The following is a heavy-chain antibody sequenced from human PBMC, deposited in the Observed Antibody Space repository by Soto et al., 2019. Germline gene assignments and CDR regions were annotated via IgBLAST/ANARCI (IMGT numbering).Heavy chain of an antibody. CDR2: IRSKAYGGTT. D-gene: IGHD3-22*01. CDR1: GFTFGDYA. V-gene: IGHV3-49*05. J-gene: IGHJ6*02. Sequence: EVQLVESGGGLVKPGRSLRLSCTASGFTFGDYAMSWFRQAPGKGLEWVGFIRSKAYGGTTEYAASVKGRFTISRDDSKSIAYLQMNSLKTEDTAVYYCTRDSSGHYYERGGYGMDVWGQGTTVTVSS. CDR3: TRDSSGHYYERGGYGMDV.